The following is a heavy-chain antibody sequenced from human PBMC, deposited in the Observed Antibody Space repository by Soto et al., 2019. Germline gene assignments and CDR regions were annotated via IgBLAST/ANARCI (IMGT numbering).Heavy chain of an antibody. D-gene: IGHD2-15*01. CDR3: AGDPPHIVEVVAAGAIDV. J-gene: IGHJ6*02. V-gene: IGHV3-30-3*01. Sequence: QVQLVESGGGVVQSGRSLRLSCAASGFGFSSYAMHWVRQAPGRGLDWVAMISYGGSKKYYVDSVKCRFTISRDNSQNTLYLQMNSLRPEDTSVYYCAGDPPHIVEVVAAGAIDVRGQGITVTVSS. CDR1: GFGFSSYA. CDR2: ISYGGSKK.